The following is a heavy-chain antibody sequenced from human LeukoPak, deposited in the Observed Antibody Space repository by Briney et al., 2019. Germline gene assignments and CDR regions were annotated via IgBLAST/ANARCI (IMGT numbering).Heavy chain of an antibody. D-gene: IGHD2-2*01. CDR2: ISTGGDRA. CDR3: AVDCSSPSCYGQSAFDI. Sequence: GGSLRLSCAASGFTFSNYAMDWVRQAPGKGLDGVSAISTGGDRAYYADSVKGRFTTSRDNSRNTLYLQLNSLRAEDTAIYYCAVDCSSPSCYGQSAFDIWGQGTMVTVSS. V-gene: IGHV3-23*01. J-gene: IGHJ3*02. CDR1: GFTFSNYA.